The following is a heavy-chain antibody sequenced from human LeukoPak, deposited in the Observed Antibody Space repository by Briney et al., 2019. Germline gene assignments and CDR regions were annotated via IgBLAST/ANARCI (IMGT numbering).Heavy chain of an antibody. CDR3: AKGVDTATLHGAFDI. Sequence: GGSLRLSCAASGFTFSNSAMSWVRQAPGKGLEWVGVISFDGSYKYYADSVKGRFTISRDNSKNTLYLQMNSLRVEDTAVYYCAKGVDTATLHGAFDIWGQGTMVTVSS. CDR2: ISFDGSYK. J-gene: IGHJ3*02. CDR1: GFTFSNSA. D-gene: IGHD5-18*01. V-gene: IGHV3-30*18.